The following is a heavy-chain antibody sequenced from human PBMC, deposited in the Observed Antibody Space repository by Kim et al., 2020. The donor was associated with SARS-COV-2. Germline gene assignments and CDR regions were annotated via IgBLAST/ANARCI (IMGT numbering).Heavy chain of an antibody. Sequence: SVKVSCKASGGTFSSYAISWVRQAPGQGLEWMGGIIPIFGTANYAQKFQGRVTITADESTSTAYMELSSLRSEDTAVYYCARGRETTNSALYYGSGLGAFDIWGQGTMVTVSS. CDR3: ARGRETTNSALYYGSGLGAFDI. D-gene: IGHD3-10*01. V-gene: IGHV1-69*13. CDR1: GGTFSSYA. J-gene: IGHJ3*02. CDR2: IIPIFGTA.